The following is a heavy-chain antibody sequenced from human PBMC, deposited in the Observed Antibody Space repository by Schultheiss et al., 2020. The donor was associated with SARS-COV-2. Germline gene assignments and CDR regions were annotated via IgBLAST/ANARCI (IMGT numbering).Heavy chain of an antibody. CDR2: ISGSGGST. CDR1: GFTFSSYA. CDR3: TAVRGSHAFDI. J-gene: IGHJ3*02. Sequence: GGSLRLSCAASGFTFSSYAMSWVRQAPGKGLEWVSAISGSGGSTYYADSVKGRFTISRDNSKNTLYLQMNSLKTEDTAVYYCTAVRGSHAFDIWGQGTMVTVSS. V-gene: IGHV3-23*01. D-gene: IGHD1-26*01.